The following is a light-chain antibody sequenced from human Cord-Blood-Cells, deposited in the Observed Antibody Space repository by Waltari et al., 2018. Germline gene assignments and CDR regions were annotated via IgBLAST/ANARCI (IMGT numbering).Light chain of an antibody. CDR3: QQYNSYHYT. J-gene: IGKJ2*01. V-gene: IGKV1-5*01. CDR1: QSISSW. Sequence: DIQMTQSPSTLSASVGDRVTITCRASQSISSWLAWYQQKPGKAPKLLIYDASSLESGVQSRFSGSGSGTEFTLTISSLQPDDFATYYCQQYNSYHYTFGQGTKLEIK. CDR2: DAS.